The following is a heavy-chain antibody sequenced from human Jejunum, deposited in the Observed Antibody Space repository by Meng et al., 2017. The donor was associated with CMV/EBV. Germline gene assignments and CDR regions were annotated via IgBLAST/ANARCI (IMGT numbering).Heavy chain of an antibody. CDR2: ISRRSSYI. D-gene: IGHD5-18*01. V-gene: IGHV3-21*01. Sequence: VHRMEFGGGRVKPGWSQRLSCAASGIIFGTYDMSWVRQAPGKGLEWISSISRRSSYIYYADSVKGRFTVSRDNARNSLYLQLDSLRAEDTAVYYCASVKNAAMVKDSWGQGTLVTVSS. CDR3: ASVKNAAMVKDS. J-gene: IGHJ4*02. CDR1: GIIFGTYD.